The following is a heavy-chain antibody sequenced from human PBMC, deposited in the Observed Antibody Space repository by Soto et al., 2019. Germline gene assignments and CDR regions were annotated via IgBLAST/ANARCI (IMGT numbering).Heavy chain of an antibody. Sequence: QVQLVQSGAEVKKPGSSVKVSCKASGGTFSSYAISWVRQAPGQGREWMGGIIPISGTANYAQKFQGRVTITADESTSTAYMELSSLRSEDTAVYYCARSQGSSTSLEIYYYYYYGMEVWGQGTTVTVSS. D-gene: IGHD2-2*01. J-gene: IGHJ6*02. CDR2: IIPISGTA. V-gene: IGHV1-69*01. CDR1: GGTFSSYA. CDR3: ARSQGSSTSLEIYYYYYYGMEV.